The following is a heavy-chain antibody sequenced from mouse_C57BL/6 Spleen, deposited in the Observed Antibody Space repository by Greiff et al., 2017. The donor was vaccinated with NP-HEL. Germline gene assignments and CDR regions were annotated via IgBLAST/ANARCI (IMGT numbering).Heavy chain of an antibody. D-gene: IGHD4-1*01. CDR3: ARDLGRRWFAY. CDR2: ISDGGSYT. CDR1: GFTFSSYA. V-gene: IGHV5-4*01. Sequence: DVKLVESGGGLVKPGGSLKLSCAASGFTFSSYAMSWVRQTPEKRLEWVATISDGGSYTYYPDNVKGRFTISRDTAKNNLYLQMSHLKSEDTAMYYCARDLGRRWFAYWGQGTLVTVSA. J-gene: IGHJ3*01.